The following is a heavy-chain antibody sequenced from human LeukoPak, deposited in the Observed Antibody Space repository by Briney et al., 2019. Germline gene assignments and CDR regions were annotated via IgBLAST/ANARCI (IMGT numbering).Heavy chain of an antibody. CDR3: AKPNTYYYDSSGYYYFDH. Sequence: PGGSLRLSCAASGFTFSSHGMHWVRQAPGKGLEWVAVISYDGSNKYYADSVKGRFTISRDNSKNTLYLQMNSLRAEDTAVYYCAKPNTYYYDSSGYYYFDHWGQGTLVTVSS. CDR2: ISYDGSNK. V-gene: IGHV3-30*18. J-gene: IGHJ4*02. D-gene: IGHD3-22*01. CDR1: GFTFSSHG.